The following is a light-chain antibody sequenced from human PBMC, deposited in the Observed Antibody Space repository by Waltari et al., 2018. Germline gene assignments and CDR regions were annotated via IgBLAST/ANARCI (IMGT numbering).Light chain of an antibody. CDR2: GQD. CDR3: LSRDTSSTRV. CDR1: SPRSNY. V-gene: IGLV3-19*01. J-gene: IGLJ3*02. Sequence: SSELPQDPAVSVALGQTVRITCQGNSPRSNYASWYQQRPGQAPLLVLYGQDNRPSGIPDRFSGSTSGNTASLTITRAQAEDAGVYYCLSRDTSSTRVFGGGTTLTV.